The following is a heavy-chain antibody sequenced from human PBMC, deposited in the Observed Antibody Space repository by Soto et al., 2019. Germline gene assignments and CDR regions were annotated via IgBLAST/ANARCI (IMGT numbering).Heavy chain of an antibody. J-gene: IGHJ4*02. Sequence: EVQLVESGGGLVQSGGSLRLSCAASGFTFSNYNMNWVRQAPGQGLEWVSYISSSGSAIYYADSVKGRFSISRDNADKSMYLHMKRLTDEDTAVYYYARAERSGYVVGWGPIFGYGGQGTLVTVSS. V-gene: IGHV3-48*02. CDR3: ARAERSGYVVGWGPIFGY. D-gene: IGHD5-18*01. CDR1: GFTFSNYN. CDR2: ISSSGSAI.